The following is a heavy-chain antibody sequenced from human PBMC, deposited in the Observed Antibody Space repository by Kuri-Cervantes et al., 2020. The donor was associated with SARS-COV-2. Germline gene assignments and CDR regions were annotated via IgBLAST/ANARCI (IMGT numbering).Heavy chain of an antibody. CDR2: IIPILGIA. CDR3: ARRICSSTSCYYYNWFDP. Sequence: SVKVSCKASGGTFSSYAISWVRQAPGQGLEWMGGIIPILGIANYAQKFQGRVTITADKSTSTAYMELSSLRSEDTAVYYCARRICSSTSCYYYNWFDPWGQGTLVTVSS. CDR1: GGTFSSYA. J-gene: IGHJ5*02. D-gene: IGHD2-2*01. V-gene: IGHV1-69*10.